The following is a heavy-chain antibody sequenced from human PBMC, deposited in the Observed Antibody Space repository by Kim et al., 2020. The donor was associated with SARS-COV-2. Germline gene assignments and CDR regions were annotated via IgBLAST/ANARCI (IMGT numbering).Heavy chain of an antibody. CDR3: AREYYGSGTLGY. J-gene: IGHJ4*02. V-gene: IGHV1-69*01. Sequence: TYAQKFQGRVTITADESTSTAYMELSSLRSEDTAVYYCAREYYGSGTLGYWGQGTLVTVSS. D-gene: IGHD3-10*01.